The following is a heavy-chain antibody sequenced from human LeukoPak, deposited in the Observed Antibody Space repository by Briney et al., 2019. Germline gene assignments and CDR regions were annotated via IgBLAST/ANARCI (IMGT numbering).Heavy chain of an antibody. D-gene: IGHD3-10*01. V-gene: IGHV4-31*03. Sequence: SETLSLTCTVSGGSISSGGYYWSWIRQHPGKGLEWIGYIYYSGSTYYNPSIKSRVTISVDTSKNQFSLKLSSVTAADTAVYYGARGVTMVRGVTGGGYRFDHWGQGTLVTVSS. J-gene: IGHJ5*02. CDR3: ARGVTMVRGVTGGGYRFDH. CDR2: IYYSGST. CDR1: GGSISSGGYY.